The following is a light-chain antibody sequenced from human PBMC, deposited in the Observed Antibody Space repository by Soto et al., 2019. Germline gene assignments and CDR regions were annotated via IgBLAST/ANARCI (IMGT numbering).Light chain of an antibody. CDR3: QQYDSSPIT. CDR2: GAS. Sequence: EIVLTPSPGTLSLSPVDRATLSCRASQSVSSNFLAWYQQKPGQAPRLLIYGASRRATGIPDRFSGSGSGTDFTLTISRLEPEDFAVYYCQQYDSSPITFGQGTRLEI. J-gene: IGKJ5*01. V-gene: IGKV3-20*01. CDR1: QSVSSNF.